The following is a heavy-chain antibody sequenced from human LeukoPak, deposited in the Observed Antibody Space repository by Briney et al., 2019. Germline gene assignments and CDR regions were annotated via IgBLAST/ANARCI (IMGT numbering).Heavy chain of an antibody. V-gene: IGHV3-23*01. D-gene: IGHD2-2*01. CDR2: ISGSGGST. CDR3: AKEIVVVPAAIGHDAFDI. CDR1: GFTFSSYA. Sequence: GGSLRPSCAASGFTFSSYAMSWVRQAPGKGLEWVSAISGSGGSTYYADSVKGRFTISRDNSKKTLYLQMNSLRAEDTAVYYCAKEIVVVPAAIGHDAFDIWGQGTMVTVSS. J-gene: IGHJ3*02.